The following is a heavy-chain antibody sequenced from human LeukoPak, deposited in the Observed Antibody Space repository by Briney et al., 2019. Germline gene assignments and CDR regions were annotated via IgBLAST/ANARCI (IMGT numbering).Heavy chain of an antibody. CDR2: ISSGSSYI. CDR3: ARGRWFGESLPAHFEY. V-gene: IGHV3-21*01. Sequence: GGSLRLSCAASGFIFSSYSINWVRQAPGKGLEWVSSISSGSSYIYYADSVKGRFTISRDNAKKSLYLQMNTLRADDTAVYYCARGRWFGESLPAHFEYWGQGTLVTVSS. CDR1: GFIFSSYS. J-gene: IGHJ4*02. D-gene: IGHD3-10*01.